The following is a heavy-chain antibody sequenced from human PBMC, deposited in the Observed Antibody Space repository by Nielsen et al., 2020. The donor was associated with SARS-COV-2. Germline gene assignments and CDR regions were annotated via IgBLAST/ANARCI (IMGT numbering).Heavy chain of an antibody. CDR2: VSRDGSDT. J-gene: IGHJ4*02. CDR1: GFTFSTYG. V-gene: IGHV3-30*18. Sequence: GESLKISCAASGFTFSTYGIHWVRQVAGKGLEWVAIVSRDGSDTFYVDSLRGRFTISRDNSKNTVYLQMNSLRAEDTAVYHCAKDVWSGAHQIGPDYWGQGTLVTVSS. D-gene: IGHD3-3*01. CDR3: AKDVWSGAHQIGPDY.